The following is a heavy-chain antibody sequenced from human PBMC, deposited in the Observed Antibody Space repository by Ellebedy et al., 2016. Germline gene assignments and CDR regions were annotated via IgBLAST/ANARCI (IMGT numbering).Heavy chain of an antibody. D-gene: IGHD3-16*01. Sequence: GGSLRLSCSASGFTFSSYSMHWVRQAPGKGLEWVAVISYDGSIKYDADSVKGRFTISRDNSKNTLYLQMNSLRAEDTALYYCARPSRDYVWGSQMYYFEYWGQGTLVTVSS. V-gene: IGHV3-30*04. CDR1: GFTFSSYS. CDR2: ISYDGSIK. CDR3: ARPSRDYVWGSQMYYFEY. J-gene: IGHJ4*02.